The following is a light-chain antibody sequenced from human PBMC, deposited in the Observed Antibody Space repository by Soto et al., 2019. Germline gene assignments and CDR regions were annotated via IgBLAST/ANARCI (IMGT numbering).Light chain of an antibody. V-gene: IGKV3-15*01. J-gene: IGKJ4*01. Sequence: EMAVPPTADAMSLRPAPRPTLYFKASQSVSSTYLAWYQQKPGQAPRLLIYGASTRATGIPARFSCTVSGTHFTLTISLLQSEDFAVDYCQQYNNWPLTFGGGTKLDIK. CDR2: GAS. CDR3: QQYNNWPLT. CDR1: QSVSSTY.